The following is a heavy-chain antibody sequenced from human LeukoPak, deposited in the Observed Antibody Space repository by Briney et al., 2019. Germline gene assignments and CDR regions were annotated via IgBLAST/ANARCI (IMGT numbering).Heavy chain of an antibody. J-gene: IGHJ5*02. CDR2: ISSSGTSI. CDR3: ARDRYGSGINWPGFDP. CDR1: GFTFSSFG. Sequence: AGGSLRLSCAVSGFTFSSFGMDWVRQAPGRGLEWVSYISSSGTSIYYADSVKGRFTISRDNAKNSLYLQMNSLGAEDTAVYYCARDRYGSGINWPGFDPWGQGTLVTVSS. V-gene: IGHV3-48*01. D-gene: IGHD3-10*01.